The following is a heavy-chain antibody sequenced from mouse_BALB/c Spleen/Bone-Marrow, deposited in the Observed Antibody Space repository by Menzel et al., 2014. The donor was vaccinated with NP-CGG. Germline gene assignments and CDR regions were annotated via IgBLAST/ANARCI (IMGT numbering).Heavy chain of an antibody. V-gene: IGHV5-6-3*01. CDR2: ISGSGSST. J-gene: IGHJ2*01. CDR1: GFTFSGYG. Sequence: EVQVVESGGGLVQPGGSLKLSCAASGFTFSGYGMSWVRQTPDKGLELVATISGSGSSTYYPDSVKGRFTISRDNARNALYVQMSGLKSEDTAMYCCAGGREWFDYWGQGTALAVSS. D-gene: IGHD1-3*01. CDR3: AGGREWFDY.